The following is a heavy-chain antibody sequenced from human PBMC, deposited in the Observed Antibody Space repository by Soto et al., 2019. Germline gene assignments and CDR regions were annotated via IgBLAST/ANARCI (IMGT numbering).Heavy chain of an antibody. CDR2: IYYSGST. D-gene: IGHD3-10*01. V-gene: IGHV4-31*03. J-gene: IGHJ4*02. CDR1: GGSISSGGYY. Sequence: SETLSLTCTVSGGSISSGGYYWSWIRQHPGKGLEWIGYIYYSGSTYYNPSLKSRVTISVDTSKNQFSLKLSSVTAADTAVYYCAREGGSGRPFDYWGQRTLVTVSS. CDR3: AREGGSGRPFDY.